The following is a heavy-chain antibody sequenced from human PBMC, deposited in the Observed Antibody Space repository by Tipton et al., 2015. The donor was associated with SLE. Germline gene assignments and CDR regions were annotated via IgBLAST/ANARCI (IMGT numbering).Heavy chain of an antibody. V-gene: IGHV3-23*01. CDR1: GFTFSSYA. CDR2: ISGSGGST. Sequence: GSLRLSCAASGFTFSSYAMSWVRQAPGKGLEWVSAISGSGGSTYYADSVKGRFTISRDNSKNTLYLQMNSLRAEDTAVYYCAKGGERNTAVAAFFDYWGQGTLVTVSS. D-gene: IGHD6-19*01. J-gene: IGHJ4*02. CDR3: AKGGERNTAVAAFFDY.